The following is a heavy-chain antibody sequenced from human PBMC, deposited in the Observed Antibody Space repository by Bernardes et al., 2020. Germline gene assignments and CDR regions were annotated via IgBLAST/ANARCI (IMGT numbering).Heavy chain of an antibody. CDR3: ARDCSGGTRPKNWFDP. CDR1: GYTFTGYY. J-gene: IGHJ5*02. D-gene: IGHD2-15*01. V-gene: IGHV1-2*06. Sequence: ASVKVSCMASGYTFTGYYMHWVRQAPGQGLEWMGRINPNSGGTNYAQKFQGRVTMTRDTSISTAYMELSRLRSDDTAVYYCARDCSGGTRPKNWFDPWGQGTLVTVSS. CDR2: INPNSGGT.